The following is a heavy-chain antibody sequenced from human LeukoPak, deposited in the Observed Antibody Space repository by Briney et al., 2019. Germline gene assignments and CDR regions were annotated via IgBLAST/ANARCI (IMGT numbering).Heavy chain of an antibody. CDR3: ARSYGGPTGWFDP. D-gene: IGHD4-23*01. Sequence: SETPSLTCAVYGGSFSGYYWSWIRQPPGKGLEWIGEINHSGSTNYNPSLKSRVTISVDTSKNQFSLKLSSVTAADTAVYYCARSYGGPTGWFDPWGQGTLVTVSS. CDR2: INHSGST. CDR1: GGSFSGYY. V-gene: IGHV4-34*01. J-gene: IGHJ5*02.